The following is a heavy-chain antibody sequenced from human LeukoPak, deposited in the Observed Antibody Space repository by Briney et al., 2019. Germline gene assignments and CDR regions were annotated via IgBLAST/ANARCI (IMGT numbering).Heavy chain of an antibody. D-gene: IGHD2-21*01. J-gene: IGHJ4*02. V-gene: IGHV4-59*08. CDR2: IYYTGDS. Sequence: PSETLSLICTVSGGSISNSYWSWIRQPPGKGLEWIGYIYYTGDSNYNPSLKSRVAISLDTSKNQLSLNLRSVTAADTAVYYCARHEFASPFDSWGQGTLVTVSS. CDR3: ARHEFASPFDS. CDR1: GGSISNSY.